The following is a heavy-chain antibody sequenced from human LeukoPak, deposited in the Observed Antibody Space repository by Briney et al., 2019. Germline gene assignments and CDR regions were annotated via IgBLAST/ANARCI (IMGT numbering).Heavy chain of an antibody. D-gene: IGHD2-2*01. CDR2: IIPIFGTA. V-gene: IGHV1-69*13. Sequence: SVKVSCKASGGTFSSYAISWVRQAPGQGLEWMGGIIPIFGTANYAQKFQGKVTITADESTSTAYMELSSLRSEDTAVYYCARATYCSSTSCDYSYYYYGMDVWGQGTTVTVSS. J-gene: IGHJ6*02. CDR1: GGTFSSYA. CDR3: ARATYCSSTSCDYSYYYYGMDV.